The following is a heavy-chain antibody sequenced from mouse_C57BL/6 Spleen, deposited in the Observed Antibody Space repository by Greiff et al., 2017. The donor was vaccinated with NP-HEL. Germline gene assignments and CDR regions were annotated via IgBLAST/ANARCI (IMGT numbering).Heavy chain of an antibody. CDR1: GYTFTSYW. D-gene: IGHD1-1*01. Sequence: QVQLQQSGAELVKPGASVKLSCKASGYTFTSYWMQWVKQRPGQGLEWIGEIDPSDSYTNYNQKFKGKATLTVDTSSSTAYMQLSSLTSEDSAVYYCASYYYGSSPFAYWGQGTLVTVSA. CDR3: ASYYYGSSPFAY. V-gene: IGHV1-50*01. CDR2: IDPSDSYT. J-gene: IGHJ3*01.